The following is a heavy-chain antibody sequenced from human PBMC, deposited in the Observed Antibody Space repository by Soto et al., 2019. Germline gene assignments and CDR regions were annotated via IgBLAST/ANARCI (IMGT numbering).Heavy chain of an antibody. Sequence: PGGSLRLSCAASGFTFSSYGMHWVRQAPGKGLEWVAVIRYDGSNKYYADSVKGRFTISRDNSKNTLYLQMNSLRAEDTAVYYCARDSYCSSTSCYVGDIDYWGQGTLVTVSS. CDR1: GFTFSSYG. CDR2: IRYDGSNK. J-gene: IGHJ4*02. CDR3: ARDSYCSSTSCYVGDIDY. V-gene: IGHV3-33*01. D-gene: IGHD2-2*01.